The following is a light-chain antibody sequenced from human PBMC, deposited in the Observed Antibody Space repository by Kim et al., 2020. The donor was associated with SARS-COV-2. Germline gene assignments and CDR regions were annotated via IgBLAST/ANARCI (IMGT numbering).Light chain of an antibody. J-gene: IGLJ2*01. Sequence: HSITISCTGARSDIGGSNYVSWYQQPPGKAPQLMIYDVSNRPSGVSNRFSGSNSDNTASLTISGLQAEDEADYYCSSYASRNTLVFGGGTKVTVL. CDR1: RSDIGGSNY. V-gene: IGLV2-14*03. CDR3: SSYASRNTLV. CDR2: DVS.